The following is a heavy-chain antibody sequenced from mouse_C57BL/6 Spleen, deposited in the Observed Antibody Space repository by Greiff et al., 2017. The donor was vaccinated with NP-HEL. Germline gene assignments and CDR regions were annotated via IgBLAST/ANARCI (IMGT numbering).Heavy chain of an antibody. CDR2: IDPSDSET. D-gene: IGHD1-2*01. CDR3: ARGSYGSDYFDY. CDR1: GYTFTSYW. J-gene: IGHJ2*01. V-gene: IGHV1-52*01. Sequence: QVQLQQPGAELVRPGSSVKLSCKASGYTFTSYWMHWVKQRPIQGLEWIGNIDPSDSETHYNQKFKDKATLTVDKSSSTAYMQLSSLTSEDSAVYYCARGSYGSDYFDYWGQGTTLTVSS.